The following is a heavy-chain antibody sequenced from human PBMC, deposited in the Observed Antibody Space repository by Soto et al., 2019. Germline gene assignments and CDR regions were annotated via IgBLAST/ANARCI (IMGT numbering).Heavy chain of an antibody. CDR1: GYSFTSYW. CDR3: ARQGRKQWLVQDYYYGMEV. V-gene: IGHV5-51*01. D-gene: IGHD6-19*01. J-gene: IGHJ6*02. Sequence: PGESLKISCKGSGYSFTSYWIGWVRQMPGKGLEWMGIIYPGDSDTRYSPSFQGQVTISADKSISTAYLQWSSLKASDTAMYYCARQGRKQWLVQDYYYGMEVWGQGTTVTVSS. CDR2: IYPGDSDT.